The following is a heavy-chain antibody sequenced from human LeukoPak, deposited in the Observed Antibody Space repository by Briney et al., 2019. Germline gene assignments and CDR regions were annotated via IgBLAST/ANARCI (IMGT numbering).Heavy chain of an antibody. CDR3: TTRAQPGY. D-gene: IGHD2-2*01. V-gene: IGHV3-15*01. Sequence: GGSLRLSCAASGFTVSSNYMSWVRQAPGKGLEWVGRIKSKTDGGTTDYAAPVKGRFTISRDDSKNTLYLQMNSLKTEDTAVYFCTTRAQPGYWGQGTLVTVSS. CDR1: GFTVSSNY. J-gene: IGHJ4*02. CDR2: IKSKTDGGTT.